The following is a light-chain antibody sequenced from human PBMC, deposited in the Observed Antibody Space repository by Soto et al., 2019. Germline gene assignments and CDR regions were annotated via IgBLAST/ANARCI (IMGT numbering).Light chain of an antibody. Sequence: EIVMTQSPLSLTVTPGEPASISCKSSQSLQHNNGNTLSDWYMQKPGQSPQLLIYLASKRAPGAPYRVSSMGSATDFTLRISTVEADDAAIYYYMQAHQTPQTFGQ. CDR3: MQAHQTPQT. J-gene: IGKJ1*01. CDR1: QSLQHNNGNTL. CDR2: LAS. V-gene: IGKV2-28*01.